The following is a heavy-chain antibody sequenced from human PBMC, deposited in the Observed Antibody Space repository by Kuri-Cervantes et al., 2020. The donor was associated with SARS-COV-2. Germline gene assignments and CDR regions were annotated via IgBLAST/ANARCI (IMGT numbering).Heavy chain of an antibody. CDR1: GYTFTSYY. V-gene: IGHV1-46*01. CDR2: INPSGGST. J-gene: IGHJ5*02. D-gene: IGHD5-18*01. Sequence: ASVKVSCKASGYTFTSYYMHWVRQAPGQGLEWMGIINPSGGSTSYAQKFQGGVTMTRDTSTSTVYMELSSLRSEDTAVYYCARVGNLDTAMVTYDPWGQGTLVTVSS. CDR3: ARVGNLDTAMVTYDP.